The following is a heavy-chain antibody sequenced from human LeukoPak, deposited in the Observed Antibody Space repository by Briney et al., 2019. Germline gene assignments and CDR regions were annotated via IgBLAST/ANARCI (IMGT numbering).Heavy chain of an antibody. CDR2: MNYSGST. CDR1: GGSISDNY. Sequence: PSETLSLTCTVSGGSISDNYWSWVRQAPGKRLEWIGWMNYSGSTNYNPSLESRVTISVDTSKNQLSLKLTSVTAADTAVYYCAREVMVYTIPLNYYYLDVWGRGTTVTVSS. J-gene: IGHJ6*03. D-gene: IGHD2-8*01. V-gene: IGHV4-59*01. CDR3: AREVMVYTIPLNYYYLDV.